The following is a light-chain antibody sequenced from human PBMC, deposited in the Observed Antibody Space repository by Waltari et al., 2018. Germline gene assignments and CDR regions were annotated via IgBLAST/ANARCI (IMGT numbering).Light chain of an antibody. Sequence: SYVVPQPPSVSVAPGETAPITCGGDNIGTYSLPCYQQKAGQAPVLVIFYDRDRPSGIPDRFSGSNSGNTATLTISRVEAGDEARYYCHVWHPHVDPGVFGTGTEVTVL. J-gene: IGLJ1*01. V-gene: IGLV3-21*04. CDR1: NIGTYS. CDR3: HVWHPHVDPGV. CDR2: YDR.